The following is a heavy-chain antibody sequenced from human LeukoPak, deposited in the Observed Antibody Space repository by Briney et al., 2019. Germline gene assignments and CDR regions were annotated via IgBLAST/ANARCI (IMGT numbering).Heavy chain of an antibody. CDR3: AKDPINWGSIYFDC. Sequence: PWGSLRLSCAASGFTVSSNYMSWVRQAPGKGLEWVSVIYSGGSTNYADSVKGRFTISRDNSKNILYLQMNSLTAEDTAVYWCAKDPINWGSIYFDCWGQGTLVTASS. CDR2: IYSGGST. V-gene: IGHV3-53*01. J-gene: IGHJ4*02. CDR1: GFTVSSNY. D-gene: IGHD7-27*01.